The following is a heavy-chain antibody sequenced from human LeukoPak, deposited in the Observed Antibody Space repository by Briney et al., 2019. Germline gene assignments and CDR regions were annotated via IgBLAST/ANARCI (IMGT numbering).Heavy chain of an antibody. CDR2: ISYDGSNK. CDR1: GFTFSSYC. D-gene: IGHD2-15*01. Sequence: GGSLRLSCSACGFTFSSYCMHWVGQAPCTGLEPVAVISYDGSNKYYADSVKGRFTISRDNSKNTLYLQMNSLRAEDTAVYYCAKDGLGYCSGGSCFLYYFDYWGQGTLVTVSS. J-gene: IGHJ4*02. V-gene: IGHV3-30*18. CDR3: AKDGLGYCSGGSCFLYYFDY.